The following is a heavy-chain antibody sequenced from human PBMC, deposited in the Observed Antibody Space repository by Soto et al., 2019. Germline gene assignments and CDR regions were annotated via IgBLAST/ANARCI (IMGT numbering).Heavy chain of an antibody. D-gene: IGHD5-12*01. CDR1: GVSISSYY. CDR3: ARWGYSGYDYEGYYFDY. Sequence: SETLSLTCTVSGVSISSYYWSWIRQPPGKGLEWIGYIYYSGSTNYNPSLKSRVTISVDTSKNQSSLKLSSVTAADTAVYYCARWGYSGYDYEGYYFDYWGQGTLVTVSS. CDR2: IYYSGST. V-gene: IGHV4-59*01. J-gene: IGHJ4*02.